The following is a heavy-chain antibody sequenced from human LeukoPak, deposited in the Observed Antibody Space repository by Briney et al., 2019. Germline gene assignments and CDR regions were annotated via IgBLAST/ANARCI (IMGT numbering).Heavy chain of an antibody. CDR3: ARESGGYSYGPFDY. V-gene: IGHV4-59*01. CDR1: GGSISSYY. Sequence: PETLSLTCTVSGGSISSYYWSWIRQPPGKGLEWIGYIYYSGSTNYNPSLKSRVTISVDTSKNQFSLKLSSVTAADTAVYYCARESGGYSYGPFDYWGQGTLVTVSS. CDR2: IYYSGST. D-gene: IGHD5-18*01. J-gene: IGHJ4*02.